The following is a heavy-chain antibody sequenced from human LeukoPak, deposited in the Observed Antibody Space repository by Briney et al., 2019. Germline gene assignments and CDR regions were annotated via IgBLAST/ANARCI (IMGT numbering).Heavy chain of an antibody. CDR1: GFSLSTSGVG. CDR3: APTVTIRVSSWDDASDI. Sequence: SGPTLVKPTQTLTLTCTFSGFSLSTSGVGVGWIRQPPGKALEWLALIYWDDDKRYSPSLKSRLTITKDTSKNQVVLTMTNMDPVDTATYYCAPTVTIRVSSWDDASDIWGQGTMVTVSS. J-gene: IGHJ3*02. V-gene: IGHV2-5*02. CDR2: IYWDDDK. D-gene: IGHD6-13*01.